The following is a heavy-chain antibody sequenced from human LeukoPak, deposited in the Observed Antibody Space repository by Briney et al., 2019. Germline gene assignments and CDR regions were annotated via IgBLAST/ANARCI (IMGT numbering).Heavy chain of an antibody. J-gene: IGHJ4*02. Sequence: GGSLRLSWAASGFTFSSYWMSWVRQAPGKGLEWVANIKQDGSEKYYVDSVKGRFTISRDNAKNSLYLQMNSLRAEDTAVYYCASVREYCSSTSCHYYFDYWGQGTLVTVSS. V-gene: IGHV3-7*01. CDR1: GFTFSSYW. D-gene: IGHD2-2*01. CDR2: IKQDGSEK. CDR3: ASVREYCSSTSCHYYFDY.